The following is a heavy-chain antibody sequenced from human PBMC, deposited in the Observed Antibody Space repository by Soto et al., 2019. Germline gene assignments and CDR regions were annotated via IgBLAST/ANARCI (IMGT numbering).Heavy chain of an antibody. D-gene: IGHD4-17*01. CDR2: ISYDGSNK. V-gene: IGHV3-30*18. CDR3: AKDSMRGDYPRWFDP. J-gene: IGHJ5*02. CDR1: GFTSSSYG. Sequence: PGGSLRLSCAASGFTSSSYGMHWVRQAPGKGLEWVAVISYDGSNKYYADSVKGRFTISRDNSKNTLYLQMNSLRAEDTAVYYCAKDSMRGDYPRWFDPWGQGTLGTVS.